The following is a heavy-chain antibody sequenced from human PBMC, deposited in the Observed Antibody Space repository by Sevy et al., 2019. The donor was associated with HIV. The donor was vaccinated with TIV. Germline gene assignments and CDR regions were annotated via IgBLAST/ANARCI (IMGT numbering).Heavy chain of an antibody. CDR3: AREGNRERQTIPLDS. V-gene: IGHV3-48*02. J-gene: IGHJ4*02. CDR2: ISNSGSTT. CDR1: GFSFNYHN. D-gene: IGHD6-25*01. Sequence: GGSLRLSCAASGFSFNYHNMNWVRQAPGKGLEWISYISNSGSTTYLADSVRGRFTISRDNAKNSLFLAMDNLTDEDTAVYYCAREGNRERQTIPLDSWGRGIQVTVSS.